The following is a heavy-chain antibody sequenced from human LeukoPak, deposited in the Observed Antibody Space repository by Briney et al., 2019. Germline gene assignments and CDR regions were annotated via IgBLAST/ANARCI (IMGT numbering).Heavy chain of an antibody. J-gene: IGHJ3*02. CDR2: IYYSGST. D-gene: IGHD3/OR15-3a*01. CDR1: GGSISSSSYY. CDR3: ARSHGLRPNDAFDI. Sequence: SETLSLTCTVSGGSISSSSYYWGWIRQPPGKGLEWIGCIYYSGSTYYNPSLKSRVTISVDTSKNQFSLKLSSVTAADTAVYYCARSHGLRPNDAFDIWGQGTMVTVSS. V-gene: IGHV4-39*01.